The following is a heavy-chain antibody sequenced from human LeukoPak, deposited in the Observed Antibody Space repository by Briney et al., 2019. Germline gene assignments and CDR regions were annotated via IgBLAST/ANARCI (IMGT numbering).Heavy chain of an antibody. Sequence: ASVKVSCKASGYTFTSYAMNWVRQAPGQGLEWMGWINTNTGNPTYAQGFTGRFVFSLDTSVSTAYLQISGLKAEDTAVYYCARERHFLAARPRDLPYWGQGTLVTVSS. J-gene: IGHJ4*02. CDR2: INTNTGNP. CDR3: ARERHFLAARPRDLPY. D-gene: IGHD6-6*01. V-gene: IGHV7-4-1*02. CDR1: GYTFTSYA.